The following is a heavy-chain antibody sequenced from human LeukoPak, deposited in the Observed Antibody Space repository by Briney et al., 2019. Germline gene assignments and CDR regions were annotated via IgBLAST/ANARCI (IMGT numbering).Heavy chain of an antibody. J-gene: IGHJ4*02. CDR2: ISHDGSNK. D-gene: IGHD3-10*01. V-gene: IGHV3-30*19. CDR3: ARAPPRGGFDY. Sequence: PGRSLRLSCAASGFTFSSYGMHWVRQAPGKGLEWVAVISHDGSNKYYADSVKGRFTISRDNSKNTLYLQMNSLRAEDTAVYYCARAPPRGGFDYWGQGTLVTVSS. CDR1: GFTFSSYG.